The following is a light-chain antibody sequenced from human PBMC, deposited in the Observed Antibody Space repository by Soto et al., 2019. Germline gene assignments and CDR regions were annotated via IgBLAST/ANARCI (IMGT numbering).Light chain of an antibody. Sequence: NFMLTQPHSVSESPGKTVTISCTRSSGRVASNYVQWYQQRPGSAPTTVIFEDDQRPSGVPDRFSGSIDSSSNSAFLTISGLKTEDEADYYCQSYDSPKEVFGGGTKVIVL. J-gene: IGLJ3*02. CDR2: EDD. CDR3: QSYDSPKEV. V-gene: IGLV6-57*04. CDR1: SGRVASNY.